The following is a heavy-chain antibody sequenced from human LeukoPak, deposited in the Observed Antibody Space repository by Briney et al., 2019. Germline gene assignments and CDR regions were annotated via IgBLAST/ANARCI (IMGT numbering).Heavy chain of an antibody. CDR2: ISSSGSTK. J-gene: IGHJ4*02. CDR3: AREPIYYYDSSGYYYFDY. V-gene: IGHV3-48*04. D-gene: IGHD3-22*01. Sequence: PGGSLRLSCAASGFTFNNYAMNWVRQGPGKGLEWVSYISSSGSTKYYADSVKGRFTISRDSAKNSLYLQMNSLRAEDTAVYYCAREPIYYYDSSGYYYFDYWGQGTLVTVSS. CDR1: GFTFNNYA.